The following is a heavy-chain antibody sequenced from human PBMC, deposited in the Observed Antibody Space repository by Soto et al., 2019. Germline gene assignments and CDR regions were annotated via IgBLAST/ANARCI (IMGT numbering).Heavy chain of an antibody. V-gene: IGHV3-21*06. D-gene: IGHD3-10*01. J-gene: IGHJ4*02. CDR1: GFTFSSST. CDR2: ISSSSSYI. CDR3: ARDIGEMSAV. Sequence: PGGSLRLSCTGSGFTFSSSTMTWVRQGPGKGLEWVSSISSSSSYIYFADSLKGRFTIFRDNAKNSLYPQMNSLRAEDTAVYYCARDIGEMSAVWGQGTQVTVSS.